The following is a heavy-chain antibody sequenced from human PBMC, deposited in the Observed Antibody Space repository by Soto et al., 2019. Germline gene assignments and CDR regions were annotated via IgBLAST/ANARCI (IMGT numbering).Heavy chain of an antibody. CDR1: GGTFSSYA. V-gene: IGHV1-69*01. D-gene: IGHD5-12*01. Sequence: QVQLVQSGAEVKKPGSSVKVSCKASGGTFSSYAISWVRQAPGQGHEWMGGIIPIFGTANYAQKFQGRVTITADESTSTAYMELSSLRSEDTAVYYCARENIVATSVYYYYYGMDVWGQGTTVAVSS. CDR2: IIPIFGTA. CDR3: ARENIVATSVYYYYYGMDV. J-gene: IGHJ6*02.